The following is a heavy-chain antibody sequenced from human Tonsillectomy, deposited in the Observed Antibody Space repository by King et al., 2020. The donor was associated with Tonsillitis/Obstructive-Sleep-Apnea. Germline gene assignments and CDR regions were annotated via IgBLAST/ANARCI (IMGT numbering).Heavy chain of an antibody. J-gene: IGHJ4*02. CDR3: ARRARYCSSTSCPDPFDY. V-gene: IGHV5-51*01. D-gene: IGHD2-2*01. CDR1: GYSFTSYW. Sequence: QLVQSGAEVKKPGESLKISCKGSGYSFTSYWIGWVRQMPGKGLEWMGLIYRGDSDTRYSPSFQGQVTISADKSISTAYLQWSSLKASDTAMYYCARRARYCSSTSCPDPFDYWGQGTLVTVSS. CDR2: IYRGDSDT.